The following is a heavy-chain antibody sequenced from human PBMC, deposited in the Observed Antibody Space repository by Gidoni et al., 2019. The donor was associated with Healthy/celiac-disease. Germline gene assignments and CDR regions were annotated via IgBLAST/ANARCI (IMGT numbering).Heavy chain of an antibody. D-gene: IGHD3-16*01. CDR3: ARHLGSWGRDY. Sequence: QLQLQESGPGLVKPSETLSLTCTVSGGSISSSSYYWGWIRQPPGKGLEWIGSIYYSGSTYYNPSLKSRVTISVDTSKNQFSLKLSSVTAADTAVYYCARHLGSWGRDYWGQGTLVTVSS. CDR2: IYYSGST. V-gene: IGHV4-39*01. CDR1: GGSISSSSYY. J-gene: IGHJ4*02.